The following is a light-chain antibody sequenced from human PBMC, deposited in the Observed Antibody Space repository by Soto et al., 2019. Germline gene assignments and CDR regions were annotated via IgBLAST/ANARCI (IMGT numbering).Light chain of an antibody. V-gene: IGLV2-23*02. Sequence: QSALTQPASVSGSPGQSXTISCTGTSSDVGSYNLVSWYQQHPGKAPKLMIYEVSKRPSGVSNRFSGSKSGNTASLTISGLQAEDEADYYCCSYAGSSTSLYVFGTGTKVTV. CDR2: EVS. J-gene: IGLJ1*01. CDR1: SSDVGSYNL. CDR3: CSYAGSSTSLYV.